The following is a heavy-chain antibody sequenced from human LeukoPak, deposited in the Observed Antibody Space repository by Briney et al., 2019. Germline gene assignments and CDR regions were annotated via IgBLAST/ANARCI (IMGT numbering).Heavy chain of an antibody. J-gene: IGHJ6*02. CDR1: GGSISSSSYY. D-gene: IGHD3-10*01. Sequence: PSETLSLTCTVSGGSISSSSYYWGWIRQPPGKGLEWIGSIYYSGSTYYNPSLKGRVTISVDTSKNQFSLKLSSVTAADTAVYYCARASNFDLWFGELLPLGGMDVWGQGTTVTVSS. CDR3: ARASNFDLWFGELLPLGGMDV. V-gene: IGHV4-39*07. CDR2: IYYSGST.